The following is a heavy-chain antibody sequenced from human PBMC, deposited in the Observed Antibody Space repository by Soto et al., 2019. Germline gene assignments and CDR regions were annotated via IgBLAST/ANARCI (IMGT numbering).Heavy chain of an antibody. CDR2: ISSTTNYI. V-gene: IGHV3-21*01. CDR3: ARESEDLTSNFDY. Sequence: GGSLRLSCAASGFTFTRYSMNWVRQAPGKGLEWVSSISSTTNYIYYADSMKGRSTVSRDNAKNSVYLEMNSLSAEDTAVYYCARESEDLTSNFDYWGQGTLVTVSS. CDR1: GFTFTRYS. J-gene: IGHJ4*02.